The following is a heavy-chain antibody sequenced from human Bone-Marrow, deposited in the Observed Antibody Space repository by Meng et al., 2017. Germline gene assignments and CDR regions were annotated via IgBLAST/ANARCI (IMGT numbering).Heavy chain of an antibody. CDR2: INPSGGST. CDR1: GYTFTSYY. V-gene: IGHV1-46*01. D-gene: IGHD3-22*01. J-gene: IGHJ6*01. CDR3: ARDLHSMIVVVITGYGMAV. Sequence: ASVKVSCKASGYTFTSYYMHWVRQAPGQGLEWMGIINPSGGSTSYAQKFQSRVTMTRDTSTSTVYMELSSLRSEDTAVYYCARDLHSMIVVVITGYGMAVWGPGNTV.